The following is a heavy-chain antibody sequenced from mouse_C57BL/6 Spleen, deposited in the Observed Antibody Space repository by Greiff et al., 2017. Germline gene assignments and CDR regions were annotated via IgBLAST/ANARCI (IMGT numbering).Heavy chain of an antibody. V-gene: IGHV1-31*01. J-gene: IGHJ1*03. D-gene: IGHD1-1*01. CDR2: IYPYNGVS. CDR1: GYSFTGYY. Sequence: EVQLVESGPELVKPGASVKISCKASGYSFTGYYMHWVKQSHGNILDWIGYIYPYNGVSSYNQKFKGKATLTVDKSSSTAYMELRSLTSEDSAVYYCASGSSYYWYFDVWGTGTTVTVSS. CDR3: ASGSSYYWYFDV.